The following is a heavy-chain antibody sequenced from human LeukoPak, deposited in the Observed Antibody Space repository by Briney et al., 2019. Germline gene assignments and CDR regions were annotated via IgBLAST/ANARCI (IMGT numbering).Heavy chain of an antibody. CDR2: IYTSGST. CDR3: ARARTGFDL. D-gene: IGHD1-1*01. V-gene: IGHV4-61*02. Sequence: TSETLSLTCTVSGASISSGSYYWSWIRQPAGKGLEWIGRIYTSGSTTYNPSLKSRVTISVDTSKNQFSLKLSSVTAADSAVYYCARARTGFDLWGQGALVTVSS. CDR1: GASISSGSYY. J-gene: IGHJ5*02.